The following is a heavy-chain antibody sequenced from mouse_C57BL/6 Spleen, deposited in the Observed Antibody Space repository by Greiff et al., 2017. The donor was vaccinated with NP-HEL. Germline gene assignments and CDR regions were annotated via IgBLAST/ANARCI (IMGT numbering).Heavy chain of an antibody. CDR3: ARRPPKHYDYDGPYAMDY. V-gene: IGHV1-26*01. D-gene: IGHD2-4*01. CDR2: INPNNGGT. CDR1: GYTFTDYY. J-gene: IGHJ4*01. Sequence: VQLKQSGPELVKPGASVKISCKASGYTFTDYYMNWVKQSHGKSLEWIGDINPNNGGTSYNQKFKGKATLTVDKSSSTAYMELRSLTSEDSAVYYCARRPPKHYDYDGPYAMDYWGQGTSVTVSS.